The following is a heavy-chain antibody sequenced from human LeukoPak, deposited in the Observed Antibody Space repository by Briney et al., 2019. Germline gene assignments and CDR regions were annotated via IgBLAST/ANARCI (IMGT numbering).Heavy chain of an antibody. D-gene: IGHD2-21*01. Sequence: GASVKVSCKASGGTFDNTAVNWLRQAPGQGLEWMGRIFFTLGSGTYAQKLQGRIKISADRDTNTAYMELTNLTPEDTATYYCAQVDHDRAPYSQRGPQNWFDPWGREPGSPSPQ. CDR2: IFFTLGSG. V-gene: IGHV1-69*04. J-gene: IGHJ5*02. CDR1: GGTFDNTA. CDR3: AQVDHDRAPYSQRGPQNWFDP.